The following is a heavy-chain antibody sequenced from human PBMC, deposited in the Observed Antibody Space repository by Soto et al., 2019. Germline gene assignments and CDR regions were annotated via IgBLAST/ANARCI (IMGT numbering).Heavy chain of an antibody. CDR2: INPRDSYI. CDR3: ARQGPIGTFGMAV. V-gene: IGHV5-10-1*01. CDR1: GDSVDLYW. J-gene: IGHJ6*02. Sequence: GPAEQSSGKGRGDSVDLYWLSPVHQIPGKGLEWMGRINPRDSYINYSPSFQGHVTISADKSIRTAFLQWSSLKASDTAMYFWARQGPIGTFGMAVWGQGTMVTVSS.